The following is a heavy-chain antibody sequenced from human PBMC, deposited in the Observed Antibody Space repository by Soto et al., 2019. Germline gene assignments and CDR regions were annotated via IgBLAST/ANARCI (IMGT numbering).Heavy chain of an antibody. CDR2: IYHSGST. V-gene: IGHV4-30-2*01. CDR1: GGSISSGGYS. J-gene: IGHJ5*02. CDR3: ARGTGWFDP. Sequence: SETLSLTCAVSGGSISSGGYSWSWIRQPPGKGLEWIGYIYHSGSTYYNPSPKSRVTISVDRSKNQFSLKLSSVTAADTAVYYCARGTGWFDPWGQGTLVTVSS.